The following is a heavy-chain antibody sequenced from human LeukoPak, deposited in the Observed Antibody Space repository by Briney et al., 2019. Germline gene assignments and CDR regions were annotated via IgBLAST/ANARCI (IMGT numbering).Heavy chain of an antibody. Sequence: GGSLRLSCAASGFTFSSYWMSWVRQAPGKGLEWVANIKQDGSEKYYVDSVKGRFTISRDNAKNSLYLQMNSLRAEDTAVYYCARESLYDSSGYYSGGFDYWGQGTLVTVSS. CDR3: ARESLYDSSGYYSGGFDY. CDR2: IKQDGSEK. D-gene: IGHD3-22*01. J-gene: IGHJ4*02. CDR1: GFTFSSYW. V-gene: IGHV3-7*01.